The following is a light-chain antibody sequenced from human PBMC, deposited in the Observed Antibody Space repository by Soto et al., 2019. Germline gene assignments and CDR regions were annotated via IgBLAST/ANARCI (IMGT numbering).Light chain of an antibody. CDR2: SNN. J-gene: IGLJ1*01. CDR3: AAWDDSLNAYA. V-gene: IGLV1-44*01. CDR1: SSNVGSNT. Sequence: QSALTQPPSASGTPGQRVTISCSGSSSNVGSNTVNWYQQLPGTAPKLLIYSNNQRPSGVPDRFSGSKSGTSASLAISGLQSGGEADYYCAAWDDSLNAYASATGTKVTVL.